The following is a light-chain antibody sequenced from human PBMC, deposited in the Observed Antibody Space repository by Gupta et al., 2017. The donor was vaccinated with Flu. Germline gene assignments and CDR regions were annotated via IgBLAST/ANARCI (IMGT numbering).Light chain of an antibody. V-gene: IGKV1-39*01. CDR3: QQSDNTPRT. CDR2: AAS. CDR1: QSISTY. J-gene: IGKJ1*01. Sequence: SVGDRVTITCRASQSISTYLNWYQQKPGKAPKLLIYAASSLQSGVPSRFSGSGSGTDFTLTLSRLQPEDFATYYCQQSDNTPRTFGQGTKVEIK.